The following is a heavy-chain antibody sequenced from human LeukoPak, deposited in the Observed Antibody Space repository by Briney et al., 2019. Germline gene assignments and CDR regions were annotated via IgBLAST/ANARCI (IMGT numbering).Heavy chain of an antibody. V-gene: IGHV3-23*01. CDR2: LSGSGGNT. D-gene: IGHD3-22*01. CDR3: AKGSYYYDSADYFDY. J-gene: IGHJ4*02. CDR1: GFTFSSYA. Sequence: GGSLRLSCAASGFTFSSYAMSWFRQAPGKGLEWVSTLSGSGGNTYYADSVKGRVTISRDNSKNTLYLQMNSLRAEDTAAYHCAKGSYYYDSADYFDYWGQGTLVTVSS.